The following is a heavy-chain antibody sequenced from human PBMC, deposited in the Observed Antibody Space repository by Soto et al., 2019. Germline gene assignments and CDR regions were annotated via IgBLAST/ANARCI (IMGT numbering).Heavy chain of an antibody. V-gene: IGHV1-18*01. CDR3: ARNPSTSWPPLYGMDV. J-gene: IGHJ6*02. CDR1: DYTFDSYG. CDR2: ISPYNGNP. Sequence: QGHLVQSGAEVKKPGASVKVSRKASDYTFDSYGINWVRQAPGQGLEWMGWISPYNGNPKYAQKFQGRVTMTTDTSTTTAYMELRSLRSDDTAVYYCARNPSTSWPPLYGMDVWGQGTTVTVSS.